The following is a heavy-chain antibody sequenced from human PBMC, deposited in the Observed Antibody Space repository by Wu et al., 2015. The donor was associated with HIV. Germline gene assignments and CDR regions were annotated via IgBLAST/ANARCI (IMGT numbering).Heavy chain of an antibody. D-gene: IGHD2-2*01. CDR3: ARRVVRPYYFHY. CDR1: GYTFSDYD. V-gene: IGHV1-8*01. Sequence: QVQLVQSGAEVKKPGASVKVSCKGSGYTFSDYDINWFRQVTGQGLEWMAWMNPRSGSTGFAQRFQGRVTMTRSTSINTVYMELTSLRSEDTAVYYCARRVVRPYYFHYVGPREXWSPSPQ. CDR2: MNPRSGST. J-gene: IGHJ4*01.